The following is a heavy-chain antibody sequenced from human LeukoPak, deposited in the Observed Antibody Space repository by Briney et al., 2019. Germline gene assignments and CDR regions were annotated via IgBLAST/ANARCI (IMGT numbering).Heavy chain of an antibody. CDR3: ARHYGLNYYDSSAYEY. CDR1: GGFISGSSFY. D-gene: IGHD3-22*01. CDR2: MYESGST. J-gene: IGHJ4*02. V-gene: IGHV4-39*01. Sequence: SETLSLTCTVSGGFISGSSFYWGWIRQPPGKGLQWIGSMYESGSTFYSPSLKSRVTISIDTSKNQFSLKLDSVTAADTAVYFCARHYGLNYYDSSAYEYWGQGTLVTVSS.